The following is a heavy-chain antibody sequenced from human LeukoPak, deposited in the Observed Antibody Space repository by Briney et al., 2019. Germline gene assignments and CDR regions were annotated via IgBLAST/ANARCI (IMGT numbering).Heavy chain of an antibody. J-gene: IGHJ4*02. CDR2: ISSKANSYET. CDR3: SSSPYGDSDY. CDR1: GFTFSDSA. Sequence: GGSLRLSCAASGFTFSDSAIHWVRQASGKGLEWVGRISSKANSYETQYAASVRGRFTISRDDSKNTAYLQMNSLKSEDTAVYYCSSSPYGDSDYWGQGTLVTVSS. D-gene: IGHD2-21*02. V-gene: IGHV3-73*01.